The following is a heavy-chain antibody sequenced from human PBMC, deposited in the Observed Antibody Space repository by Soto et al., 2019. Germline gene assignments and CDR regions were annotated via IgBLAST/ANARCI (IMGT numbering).Heavy chain of an antibody. CDR3: ALLLDSLYYYGMDV. CDR2: IDSNSGDT. Sequence: QVQLVQSGAEVKKPGASVKVSCKASGYTFTGYYINWVRQAPGQGLEWMGWIDSNSGDTNYAQKFRGWVTMTRDTSISTAYMALNRLTSDETAVYYCALLLDSLYYYGMDVWGRGTTVTVSS. D-gene: IGHD2-8*02. J-gene: IGHJ6*02. CDR1: GYTFTGYY. V-gene: IGHV1-2*04.